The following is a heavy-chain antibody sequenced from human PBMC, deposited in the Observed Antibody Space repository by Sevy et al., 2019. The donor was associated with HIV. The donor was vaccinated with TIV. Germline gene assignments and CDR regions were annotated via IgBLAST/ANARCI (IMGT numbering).Heavy chain of an antibody. V-gene: IGHV3-30*03. CDR3: AEVGLIVVGLDY. J-gene: IGHJ4*02. CDR2: ISYDGSNK. Sequence: GGSLRLSCAASGFTFSSYGMHWVRQAPGKGLEWVAVISYDGSNKYYADSVKGRFTISRDNSKNTLYLQMNSLRAEDKGWDYLAEVGLIVVGLDYWGQGTLVTVSS. CDR1: GFTFSSYG. D-gene: IGHD2-2*01.